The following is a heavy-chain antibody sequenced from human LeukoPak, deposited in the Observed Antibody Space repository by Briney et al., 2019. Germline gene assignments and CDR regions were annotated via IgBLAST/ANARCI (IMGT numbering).Heavy chain of an antibody. CDR2: ISGSGGST. Sequence: QAGGSLRLSCAASGFTFSSYAMSWVRQAPGKGLEWVSAISGSGGSTYYADSVKGRFTISRDNSKNTLYLQMNSLRAEGTAVYYCAKDQAVYSSGWFFDYWGQGTLVTVSS. D-gene: IGHD6-19*01. V-gene: IGHV3-23*01. J-gene: IGHJ4*02. CDR1: GFTFSSYA. CDR3: AKDQAVYSSGWFFDY.